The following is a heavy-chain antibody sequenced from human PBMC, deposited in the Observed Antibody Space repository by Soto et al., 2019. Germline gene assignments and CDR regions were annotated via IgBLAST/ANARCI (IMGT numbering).Heavy chain of an antibody. CDR2: INHSGST. D-gene: IGHD3-3*01. CDR1: GGSFSGYY. V-gene: IGHV4-34*01. J-gene: IGHJ4*02. CDR3: ASVSGHDFWGGYYTLFVPP. Sequence: QVQLQQWGAGLLKPSETLSLTCAVYGGSFSGYYWSWIRQPPGKGLEWIGEINHSGSTNYNPSLESRVIISVDTSKNQFSLKLSSVTAADTAVYYCASVSGHDFWGGYYTLFVPPWGQGTLVTVSS.